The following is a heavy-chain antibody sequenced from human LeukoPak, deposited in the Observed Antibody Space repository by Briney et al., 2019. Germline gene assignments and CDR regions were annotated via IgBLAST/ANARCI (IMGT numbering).Heavy chain of an antibody. CDR2: IWYDGSTT. Sequence: GTSLRLSCVASGFTFSTYGMHWVRQAPGKGLEWVAVIWYDGSTTYYADSVKGRFTVSRENSRNTLYLQMNSLRAEDTAVYYCARTVYYDYVWGSYRRTDAFDIWGQGTMVTVSS. CDR1: GFTFSTYG. D-gene: IGHD3-16*02. J-gene: IGHJ3*02. CDR3: ARTVYYDYVWGSYRRTDAFDI. V-gene: IGHV3-33*01.